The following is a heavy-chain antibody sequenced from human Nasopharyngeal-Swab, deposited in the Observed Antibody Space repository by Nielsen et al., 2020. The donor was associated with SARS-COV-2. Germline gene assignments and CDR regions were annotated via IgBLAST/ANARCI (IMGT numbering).Heavy chain of an antibody. CDR3: ARDLSTYYDILTGYYGCFDY. V-gene: IGHV7-4-1*02. J-gene: IGHJ4*02. CDR2: INTNTGNP. Sequence: ASVKVSCKASGYTFTSYAMNWVRQAPGQGLEWMGRINTNTGNPTYAQGFTGRFVFSLDTSVSTAYLQISSLKAEDTAVYYCARDLSTYYDILTGYYGCFDYWGQGTLVTVSS. D-gene: IGHD3-9*01. CDR1: GYTFTSYA.